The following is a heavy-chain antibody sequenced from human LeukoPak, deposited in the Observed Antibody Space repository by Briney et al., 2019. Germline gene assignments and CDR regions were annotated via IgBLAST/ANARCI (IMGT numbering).Heavy chain of an antibody. Sequence: ASVTVSCKASGYTFTGYYMHWVRQPPGQGLEWMGRINPNSGGTNYAQKFQGRVTMTRDTYISTAYMELKRLRSDDTAVYYCAREDDYGDYSGDWGQGTLVTVSS. CDR2: INPNSGGT. CDR3: AREDDYGDYSGD. D-gene: IGHD4-17*01. J-gene: IGHJ4*02. CDR1: GYTFTGYY. V-gene: IGHV1-2*06.